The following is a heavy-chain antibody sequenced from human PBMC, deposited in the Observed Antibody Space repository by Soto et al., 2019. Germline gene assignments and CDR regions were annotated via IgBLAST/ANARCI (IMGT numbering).Heavy chain of an antibody. Sequence: ASVKVSCKASGYTFTSYDINWVRQATGQGLEWMGWMNPNSGNTGYAQKFQGRVTMTRNTSISTAYMELSSLRSEDTAVYYCARAPPYNLIVVVPAGFDPWGQGTLVTVSS. V-gene: IGHV1-8*01. D-gene: IGHD2-2*01. J-gene: IGHJ5*02. CDR1: GYTFTSYD. CDR2: MNPNSGNT. CDR3: ARAPPYNLIVVVPAGFDP.